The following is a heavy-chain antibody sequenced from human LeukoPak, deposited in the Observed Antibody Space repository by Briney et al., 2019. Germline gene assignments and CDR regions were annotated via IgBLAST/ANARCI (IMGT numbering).Heavy chain of an antibody. D-gene: IGHD5-24*01. V-gene: IGHV4-34*01. CDR3: AGMALRHYYYYYMDV. CDR1: GGSFSGYY. CDR2: INHSGST. Sequence: PSETLSLTCAVYGGSFSGYYWSRIRQPPGKGQERIGEINHSGSTNYNPSLKSRVTISVDTSKNQFSLKLSSVTAADTAVYYCAGMALRHYYYYYMDVWGKGTTVTVSS. J-gene: IGHJ6*03.